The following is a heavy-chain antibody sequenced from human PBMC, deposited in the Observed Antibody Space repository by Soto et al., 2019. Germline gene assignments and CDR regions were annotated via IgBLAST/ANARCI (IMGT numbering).Heavy chain of an antibody. J-gene: IGHJ4*02. CDR1: GGSISSGGYY. Sequence: QVQLQESGPGLVKPSQTLSLTCTVSGGSISSGGYYWTWIRQHPGKGLEWMGYIYYSGTTKYNPSLKSRVTISVDTSNNQFSLKLNSVTAADTALYYCAAACCHGSGSAPFEYWGQGTLVTVSS. CDR2: IYYSGTT. D-gene: IGHD3-10*01. V-gene: IGHV4-31*03. CDR3: AAACCHGSGSAPFEY.